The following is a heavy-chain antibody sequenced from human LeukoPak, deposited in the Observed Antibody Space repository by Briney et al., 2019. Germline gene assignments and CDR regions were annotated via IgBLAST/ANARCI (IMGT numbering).Heavy chain of an antibody. CDR2: FDPEDGET. J-gene: IGHJ4*02. CDR1: GYTLTELS. D-gene: IGHD3-22*01. CDR3: ATRRVVDSSGYYHSVGFDY. V-gene: IGHV1-24*01. Sequence: ASVKVSCKVSGYTLTELSMHWVRQAPGKGLEGMGGFDPEDGETIYAQKFQGKVTITEETSTDKAYMELSSVGSEDTAVYYCATRRVVDSSGYYHSVGFDYWGQGTLVTVSS.